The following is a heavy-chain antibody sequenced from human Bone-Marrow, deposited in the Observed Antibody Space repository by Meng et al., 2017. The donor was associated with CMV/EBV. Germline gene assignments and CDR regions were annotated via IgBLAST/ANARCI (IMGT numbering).Heavy chain of an antibody. V-gene: IGHV3-23*01. CDR3: EKSVSSSWSGFDC. J-gene: IGHJ5*01. CDR1: GFTFSSYA. Sequence: AASGFTFSSYAMTWVRQVPGQGLEWVSRISGDGDDTSYADSVKGRSTISRDNSKNTLFLQLNSLRAEDTAIYYCEKSVSSSWSGFDCWGQGTLVTVSS. CDR2: ISGDGDDT. D-gene: IGHD6-13*01.